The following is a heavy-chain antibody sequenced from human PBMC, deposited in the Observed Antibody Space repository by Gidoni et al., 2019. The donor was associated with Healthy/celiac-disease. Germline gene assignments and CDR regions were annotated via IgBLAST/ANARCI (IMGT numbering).Heavy chain of an antibody. Sequence: VQLAASGGGLVQPGGSLRLSCAASGFTFSSYWMTWVRQAPGKGLEWVANIKQDGSEKYYVDSVKGRFSISRDNAKNSLYLQMSSLRAEDTAVYYCARDAYSISGYDSPREFDYWGQGTLATVSS. CDR1: GFTFSSYW. CDR2: IKQDGSEK. V-gene: IGHV3-7*01. D-gene: IGHD5-12*01. CDR3: ARDAYSISGYDSPREFDY. J-gene: IGHJ4*02.